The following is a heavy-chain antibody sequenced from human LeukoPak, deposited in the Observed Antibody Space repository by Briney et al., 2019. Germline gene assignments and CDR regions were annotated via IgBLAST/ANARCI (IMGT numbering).Heavy chain of an antibody. CDR3: ARDRSGGSCYGAFDI. CDR1: GASIRSGDYY. V-gene: IGHV4-30-4*01. J-gene: IGHJ3*02. D-gene: IGHD2-15*01. Sequence: PPETLSLTCTVSGASIRSGDYYWSWIRQPPGKGLEWIGYIYDSGSTYYNPSLKSRITISVDTSENRFSLKLSSVTATDTAVYYCARDRSGGSCYGAFDIWGQGTMVTVSS. CDR2: IYDSGST.